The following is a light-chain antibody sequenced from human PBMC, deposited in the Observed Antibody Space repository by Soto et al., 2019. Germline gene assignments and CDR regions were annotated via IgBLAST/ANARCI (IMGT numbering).Light chain of an antibody. J-gene: IGLJ3*02. Sequence: QSVLTQPPSVSEAPGQRVTISCSGSSSNIGNNGVNWYQQLPGKAPKFLIYYDDLLPSGVSDRFSGSKSGTSASLAISGLQSGDEADYYCAAWDDSLNGWVFGGGTQLTVL. CDR2: YDD. V-gene: IGLV1-36*01. CDR3: AAWDDSLNGWV. CDR1: SSNIGNNG.